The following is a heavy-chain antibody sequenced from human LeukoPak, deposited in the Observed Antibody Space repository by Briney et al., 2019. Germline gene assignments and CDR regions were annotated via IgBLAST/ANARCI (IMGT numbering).Heavy chain of an antibody. CDR2: IRGSGGNT. V-gene: IGHV3-23*01. Sequence: GGSLRLSCAASGFTFSSYAMNWVRQAPGKELEWVSAIRGSGGNTYYAASVKGRFTISRDDSKSALYLQMNSLRAEDTAIYYCARVATMVRVPLDALDIWGQGTMVSVSS. CDR3: ARVATMVRVPLDALDI. D-gene: IGHD3-10*01. J-gene: IGHJ3*02. CDR1: GFTFSSYA.